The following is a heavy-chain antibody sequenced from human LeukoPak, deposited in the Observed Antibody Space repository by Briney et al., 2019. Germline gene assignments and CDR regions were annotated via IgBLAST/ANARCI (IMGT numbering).Heavy chain of an antibody. Sequence: SETLSLTCTVSGGSISSSSYYWGWTRQPPGKGLEWIGSIYYSGSTYYNPSLKSRVTISVATSKNQFSLKLSSVTAADTAVYCCASTLREYDILTGYYYYYGMDVWGQGTTVTVSS. D-gene: IGHD3-9*01. CDR3: ASTLREYDILTGYYYYYGMDV. CDR2: IYYSGST. J-gene: IGHJ6*02. CDR1: GGSISSSSYY. V-gene: IGHV4-39*01.